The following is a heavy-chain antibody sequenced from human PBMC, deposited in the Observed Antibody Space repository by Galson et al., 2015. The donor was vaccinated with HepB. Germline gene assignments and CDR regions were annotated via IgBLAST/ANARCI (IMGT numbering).Heavy chain of an antibody. Sequence: SLRLSCAASGFTFSSYAMHWVRQAPGKGLEWVAVISYDGSNKYYADSVKGRFTISRDNSKNTLYLQMNSLRAEDTAVYYCARERGNYYGSGSYYKWGDAFDIWGQGTMVTVSS. J-gene: IGHJ3*02. CDR2: ISYDGSNK. CDR1: GFTFSSYA. CDR3: ARERGNYYGSGSYYKWGDAFDI. D-gene: IGHD3-10*01. V-gene: IGHV3-30*04.